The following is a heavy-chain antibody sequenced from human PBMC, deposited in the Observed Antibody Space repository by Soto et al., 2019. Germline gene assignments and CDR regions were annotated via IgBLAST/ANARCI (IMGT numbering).Heavy chain of an antibody. D-gene: IGHD5-12*01. Sequence: SVKVSCKASGGTFRSYAISWLRQAPGQGLEWVGGIIPISGATSYAQKFLDRVTITADESTDTAYMELSSLRSEETAVYFCAREATGWLQAPDFWGQGTPVTVSS. CDR3: AREATGWLQAPDF. CDR2: IIPISGAT. CDR1: GGTFRSYA. V-gene: IGHV1-69*13. J-gene: IGHJ4*02.